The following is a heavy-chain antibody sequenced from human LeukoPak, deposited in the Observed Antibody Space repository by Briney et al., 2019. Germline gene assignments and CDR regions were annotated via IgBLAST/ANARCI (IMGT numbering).Heavy chain of an antibody. CDR1: GGSISSSSYY. J-gene: IGHJ4*02. Sequence: NASETLSLTCTVSGGSISSSSYYWGWIRQPPGRGLEWIGSIYYSGSTYYNPSLKSRVTISVDTSKNQFSLKLSSVTAADTAVYYCAIYDFRSDRTYYFVYWGQGTLVTVSS. CDR3: AIYDFRSDRTYYFVY. D-gene: IGHD3-3*01. V-gene: IGHV4-39*01. CDR2: IYYSGST.